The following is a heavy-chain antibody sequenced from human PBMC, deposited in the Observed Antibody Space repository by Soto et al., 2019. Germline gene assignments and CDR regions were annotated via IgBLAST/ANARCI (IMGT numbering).Heavy chain of an antibody. Sequence: QVQLVESGGGVVQPGRSLTLSCAASGFTFSNYGRHWVRQAPGKGLEWVAVILNDGSDRYHADSVKDRFTISRDTSKNTLYLQMNSLRAEDPSVYYFARDDEYSGNGMDVWGQGTTVTVS. CDR3: ARDDEYSGNGMDV. D-gene: IGHD3-10*01. CDR1: GFTFSNYG. V-gene: IGHV3-33*01. CDR2: ILNDGSDR. J-gene: IGHJ6*02.